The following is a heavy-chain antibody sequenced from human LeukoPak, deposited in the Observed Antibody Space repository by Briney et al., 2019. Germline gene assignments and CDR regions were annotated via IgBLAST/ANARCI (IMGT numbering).Heavy chain of an antibody. CDR3: ARHDENGCYFFDI. J-gene: IGHJ4*02. CDR2: IFDSGSP. CDR1: GGSIGTYH. D-gene: IGHD2-15*01. Sequence: SETLSLTCTVSGGSIGTYHWSWVRQPPGKGLEWIGYIFDSGSPNYRPALRSRVTISLDTSKNQLSLRLKSATAADTAIYYCARHDENGCYFFDIWGQGTLVTVSS. V-gene: IGHV4-59*08.